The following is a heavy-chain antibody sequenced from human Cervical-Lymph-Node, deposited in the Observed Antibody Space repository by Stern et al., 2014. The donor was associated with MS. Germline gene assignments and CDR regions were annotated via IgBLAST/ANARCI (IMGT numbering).Heavy chain of an antibody. Sequence: QVQLQESGPGLVKPSQTLSLTCTVSGGSISSGGYYWSWIRQHPGKGLEWIGYIYYSGSTYYNPSLKSRVTISVDTSKNQFSLKLSSVTAADTAVYYCARGEIVATTNPMRLYYYGMDVWGQGTTVTVSS. D-gene: IGHD5-12*01. V-gene: IGHV4-31*03. CDR3: ARGEIVATTNPMRLYYYGMDV. J-gene: IGHJ6*02. CDR1: GGSISSGGYY. CDR2: IYYSGST.